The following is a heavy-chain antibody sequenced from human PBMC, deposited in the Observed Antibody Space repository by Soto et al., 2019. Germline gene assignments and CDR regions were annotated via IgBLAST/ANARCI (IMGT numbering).Heavy chain of an antibody. CDR3: AKDHLTTTVTAVGY. V-gene: IGHV3-30*18. Sequence: QVQLVESGGGVVQPGRSLRLSCAASGFTFSNYGMQLVRQAPGKGLEWVAVISYHGSDKYYADSVKGRFNISRDNSKNTLYLQMDSLRAEDTAVYYCAKDHLTTTVTAVGYWGQGTLVTVSS. D-gene: IGHD4-17*01. J-gene: IGHJ4*02. CDR2: ISYHGSDK. CDR1: GFTFSNYG.